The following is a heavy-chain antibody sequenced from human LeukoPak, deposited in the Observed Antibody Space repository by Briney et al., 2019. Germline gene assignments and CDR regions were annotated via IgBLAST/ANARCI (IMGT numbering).Heavy chain of an antibody. V-gene: IGHV3-7*01. Sequence: PGGSLRLSCAASGFTFSSYWMSWVRQAPGKGLEWVANIKQDGSEKYYVDFVKGRFTISRDNAKNSLYLQMNSLRAEDTAVYYCAKVGGGYIVDYWGQGTLVTVSP. J-gene: IGHJ4*02. CDR3: AKVGGGYIVDY. CDR1: GFTFSSYW. CDR2: IKQDGSEK. D-gene: IGHD3-16*01.